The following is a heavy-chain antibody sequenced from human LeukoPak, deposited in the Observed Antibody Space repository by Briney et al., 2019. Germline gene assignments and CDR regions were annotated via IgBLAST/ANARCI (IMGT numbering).Heavy chain of an antibody. Sequence: SETLSLTCTVSGGSISSGDYYWSWIRQPPGKGLEWIGYIYYSGSTYYNPSLKSRVTISVDTSKNQFFLKLSSVTAADTAVYYCAKYCSSTSCYPPGSFDYWGQGTLVTVSS. CDR2: IYYSGST. CDR1: GGSISSGDYY. CDR3: AKYCSSTSCYPPGSFDY. V-gene: IGHV4-30-4*01. J-gene: IGHJ4*02. D-gene: IGHD2-2*01.